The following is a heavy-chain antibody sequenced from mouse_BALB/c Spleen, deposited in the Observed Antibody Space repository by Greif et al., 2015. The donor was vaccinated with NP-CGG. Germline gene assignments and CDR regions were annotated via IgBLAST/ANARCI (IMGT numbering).Heavy chain of an antibody. V-gene: IGHV1-39*01. Sequence: EVKLQESGPELEKPGASVKISCKASGYSFTGYNMNWVKQSNGKSLEWIGNIDPYYGGTSYNQKFKGKATLTVDKSSSTAYMQLKSLTSEDSAVYYCARVGNYRYDGGTAWFAYWGQGTLVTVSA. CDR2: IDPYYGGT. CDR3: ARVGNYRYDGGTAWFAY. J-gene: IGHJ3*01. CDR1: GYSFTGYN. D-gene: IGHD2-14*01.